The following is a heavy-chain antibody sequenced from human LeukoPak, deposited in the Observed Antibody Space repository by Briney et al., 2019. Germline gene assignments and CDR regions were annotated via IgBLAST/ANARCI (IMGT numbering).Heavy chain of an antibody. V-gene: IGHV3-21*01. CDR1: GFTVSSNY. J-gene: IGHJ6*03. CDR3: ARDPYSGSYGNYYYYFMDV. CDR2: ITSGSSYI. Sequence: PGGSLRLSCAVSGFTVSSNYMSWVRQAPGKGLEWVSSITSGSSYIYYADSVKGRFTISRDNAKNSLYLQMNSLRAEDTAVYYCARDPYSGSYGNYYYYFMDVWGKGTTVTISS. D-gene: IGHD1-26*01.